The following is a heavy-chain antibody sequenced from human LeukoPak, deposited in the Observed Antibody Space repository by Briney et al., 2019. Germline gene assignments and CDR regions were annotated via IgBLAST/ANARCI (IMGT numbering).Heavy chain of an antibody. CDR1: GFIFSNYW. CDR3: AELGITMIGGV. J-gene: IGHJ6*04. D-gene: IGHD3-10*02. Sequence: PGGSLRLSCAASGFIFSNYWVTWVRHAPGKGLEWVATIKQDGGEKYYVDSVKGRFTISRDNAKNSLYLQMNSLRAEDTAVYYCAELGITMIGGVWGKGTTVTISS. V-gene: IGHV3-7*01. CDR2: IKQDGGEK.